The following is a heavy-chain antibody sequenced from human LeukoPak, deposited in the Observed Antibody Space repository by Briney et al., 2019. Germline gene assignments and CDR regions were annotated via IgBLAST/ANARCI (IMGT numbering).Heavy chain of an antibody. Sequence: PGGSLRLPCAACGFTVITNDMTWVRQAPGKGLEWVSVLYSDGNTKYADSVQGRFTISRDNSKNTLYLEMNSLSPDDTAVYYCARGVEPLAANTLAYWGQGTLVTVSS. CDR1: GFTVITND. J-gene: IGHJ4*02. V-gene: IGHV3-53*01. CDR2: LYSDGNT. CDR3: ARGVEPLAANTLAY. D-gene: IGHD1-14*01.